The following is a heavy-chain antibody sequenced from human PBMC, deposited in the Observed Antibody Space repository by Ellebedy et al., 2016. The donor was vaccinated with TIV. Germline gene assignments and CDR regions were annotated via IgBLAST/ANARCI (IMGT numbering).Heavy chain of an antibody. CDR2: ISSKSDNI. V-gene: IGHV3-9*01. J-gene: IGHJ4*02. Sequence: GESLKISCAASGFTFDDYTMQWVRQAPGKGLEWVSSISSKSDNIHYADSVKGRFTISRDNSKNSLYLQMNGLRVEDTAFYFCAKGGDWGQGTLVTVSS. CDR1: GFTFDDYT. CDR3: AKGGD.